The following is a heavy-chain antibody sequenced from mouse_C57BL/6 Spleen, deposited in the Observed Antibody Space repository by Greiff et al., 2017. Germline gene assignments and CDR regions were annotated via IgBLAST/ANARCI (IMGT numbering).Heavy chain of an antibody. J-gene: IGHJ1*03. Sequence: QVQLQQPGAELVRPGSSVKLSCKASGYTFTSYWMHWVQQRPIQGLEWIGNIDPSDSETHYNQQFKDKATLTVDKSSSTAYMQLSSLTSEDSAVYYCARETVVARYFDVWGTGTTVTVSS. V-gene: IGHV1-52*01. CDR1: GYTFTSYW. CDR2: IDPSDSET. D-gene: IGHD1-1*01. CDR3: ARETVVARYFDV.